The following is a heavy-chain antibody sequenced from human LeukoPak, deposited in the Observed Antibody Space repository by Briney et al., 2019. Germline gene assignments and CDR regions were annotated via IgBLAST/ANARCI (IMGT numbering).Heavy chain of an antibody. Sequence: PGGSLRLSCAASGFTSDDYGMSWVSQAPGKGLEWVSGINWNGGSTGYADSVKGRFTISGDNAKNSLYLQMNSLRAEDTALYYCARGAEGATEYFDYWGQGTLVTVSS. V-gene: IGHV3-20*04. J-gene: IGHJ4*02. D-gene: IGHD1-26*01. CDR2: INWNGGST. CDR1: GFTSDDYG. CDR3: ARGAEGATEYFDY.